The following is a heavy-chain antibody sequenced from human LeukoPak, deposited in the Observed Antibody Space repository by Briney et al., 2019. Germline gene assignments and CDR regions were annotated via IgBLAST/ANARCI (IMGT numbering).Heavy chain of an antibody. D-gene: IGHD6-19*01. CDR3: ARSVLGAVAGYFDY. Sequence: KSGGSLRLSCAASGFTFSSYSMTWVRQAPGKGLEWVSSISSSSSYIYYADSVKGRFTTSRDNAKNSLYLQMNSLRAEDTAVYYCARSVLGAVAGYFDYWGQGTLVTVSS. CDR1: GFTFSSYS. CDR2: ISSSSSYI. J-gene: IGHJ4*02. V-gene: IGHV3-21*01.